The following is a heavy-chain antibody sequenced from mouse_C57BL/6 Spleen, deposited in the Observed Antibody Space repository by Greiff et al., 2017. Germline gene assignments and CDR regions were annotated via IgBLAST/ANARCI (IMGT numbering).Heavy chain of an antibody. CDR1: GYTFTSYW. Sequence: QVQLQQPGAELVRPGSSVKLSCKASGYTFTSYWMHWVKQRPIQGLEWIGNIDPSDSETHYNQKFKDKATLTVDKSSSTAYMQLSSLTSEDSAVYYCARGYSSHWYFDVWGTGTTVTVSS. J-gene: IGHJ1*03. D-gene: IGHD1-1*01. CDR3: ARGYSSHWYFDV. V-gene: IGHV1-52*01. CDR2: IDPSDSET.